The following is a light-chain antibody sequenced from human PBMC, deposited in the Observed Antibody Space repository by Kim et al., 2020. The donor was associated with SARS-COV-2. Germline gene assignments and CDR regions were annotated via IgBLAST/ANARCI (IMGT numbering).Light chain of an antibody. J-gene: IGKJ1*01. CDR1: QSVSRT. CDR2: GAS. V-gene: IGKV3-15*01. Sequence: PGGRSALSGRASQSVSRTLAWYQQKPGQAPRLLIYGASTRATGIPAKFRGSGSGTEFTLTISSLQSEDFAVYYCQQDNNWPPWTFGQGTKVEIK. CDR3: QQDNNWPPWT.